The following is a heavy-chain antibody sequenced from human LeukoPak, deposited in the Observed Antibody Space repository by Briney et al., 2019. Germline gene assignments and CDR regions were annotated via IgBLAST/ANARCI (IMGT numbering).Heavy chain of an antibody. V-gene: IGHV4-59*01. Sequence: PSETLSLTCTVSGGSISSYYWSWIRQPPGKGLEWIGYIYYSGSTNYNPSLKSRVTISVDTSKNQFSLKLSSVTAADTAVYYCARGGLVGYCSGGSCYSGCWFDPWGQGTLVTVSS. CDR1: GGSISSYY. D-gene: IGHD2-15*01. J-gene: IGHJ5*02. CDR2: IYYSGST. CDR3: ARGGLVGYCSGGSCYSGCWFDP.